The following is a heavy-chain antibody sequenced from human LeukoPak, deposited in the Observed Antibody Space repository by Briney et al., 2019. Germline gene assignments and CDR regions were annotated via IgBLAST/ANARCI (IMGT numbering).Heavy chain of an antibody. Sequence: GESLKISCKGSGYSFTSCWIGWVRQMPGKGLEWMGIIYPGDSDTRYSPSFQGQVTISADKSISTAYLQWSSLKASDTAMYYCARPYYYDSSGYRWAAFDIWGQGTMVTVSS. V-gene: IGHV5-51*01. D-gene: IGHD3-22*01. CDR1: GYSFTSCW. CDR2: IYPGDSDT. CDR3: ARPYYYDSSGYRWAAFDI. J-gene: IGHJ3*02.